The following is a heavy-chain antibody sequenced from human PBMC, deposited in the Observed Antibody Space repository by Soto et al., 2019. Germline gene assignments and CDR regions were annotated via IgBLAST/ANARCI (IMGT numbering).Heavy chain of an antibody. Sequence: QVQLVQSGAEVKKPGASVKVSCRTSGYIFTVYVIHWVRQAPGQGLEWMGWINLNGGGTHYEQKVQGMVLMTKDPHGATVDMDVSSLRSDDPAVYLGARVPGGIYSQFDFWGEGTLGTVS. CDR2: INLNGGGT. CDR1: GYIFTVYV. D-gene: IGHD4-4*01. CDR3: ARVPGGIYSQFDF. V-gene: IGHV1-2*02. J-gene: IGHJ4*02.